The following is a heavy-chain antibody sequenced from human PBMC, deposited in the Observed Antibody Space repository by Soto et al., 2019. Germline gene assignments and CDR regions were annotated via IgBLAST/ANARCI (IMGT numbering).Heavy chain of an antibody. J-gene: IGHJ4*02. CDR2: ISYDGTNK. V-gene: IGHV3-30*18. CDR1: GFTFRNFG. Sequence: GGSLILSCAASGFTFRNFGMHWVRQAPGKGLEWVAVISYDGTNKYYADSVKGRFTISRDNSKNTLYLQINSLRAEDTAVYYCAKAVPPFVVVTASDYWGQGTLVTVSS. CDR3: AKAVPPFVVVTASDY. D-gene: IGHD2-21*02.